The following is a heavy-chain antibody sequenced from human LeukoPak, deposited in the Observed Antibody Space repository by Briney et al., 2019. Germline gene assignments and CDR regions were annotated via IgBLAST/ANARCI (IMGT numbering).Heavy chain of an antibody. J-gene: IGHJ2*01. Sequence: SETLSLTCTVSGGSISSYYWSWLRQPAGKGLEWIGRIYTSGSTNYNPSLKSRVAMSVDTSKNQFSLKLSSVTAADTAVYYCARVLNDYGDYVNTNWYFDLWGRGTLVTVSS. V-gene: IGHV4-4*07. CDR2: IYTSGST. CDR3: ARVLNDYGDYVNTNWYFDL. D-gene: IGHD4-17*01. CDR1: GGSISSYY.